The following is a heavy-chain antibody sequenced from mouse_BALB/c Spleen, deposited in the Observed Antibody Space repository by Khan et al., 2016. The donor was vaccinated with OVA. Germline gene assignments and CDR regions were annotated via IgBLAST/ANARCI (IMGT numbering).Heavy chain of an antibody. Sequence: VQLQESGAELVRPGVSVKISCKGSGYTFTDYAMHWVKQSHAKSLEGIGVISTYYGDASYNQKLKGKATMTVDKSPSTAYMELARMTSEDSAVYYCARGNSNSRFAYWGQGTLVTVSA. CDR1: GYTFTDYA. D-gene: IGHD2-5*01. V-gene: IGHV1S137*01. J-gene: IGHJ3*01. CDR3: ARGNSNSRFAY. CDR2: ISTYYGDA.